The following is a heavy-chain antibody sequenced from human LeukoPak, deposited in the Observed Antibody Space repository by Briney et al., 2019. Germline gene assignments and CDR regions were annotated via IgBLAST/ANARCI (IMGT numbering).Heavy chain of an antibody. D-gene: IGHD5-12*01. J-gene: IGHJ4*02. CDR3: AGTTPERGYSGYDRFDY. CDR1: GFTVSSNY. CDR2: IYSGGST. Sequence: GGSLRLSCAASGFTVSSNYMSWVRQAPGKGLEWVSVIYSGGSTYYADSVKGRFTISRHNSKNTLYLQMNSLRAEDTAVYYCAGTTPERGYSGYDRFDYWGQGTLVTVSS. V-gene: IGHV3-53*04.